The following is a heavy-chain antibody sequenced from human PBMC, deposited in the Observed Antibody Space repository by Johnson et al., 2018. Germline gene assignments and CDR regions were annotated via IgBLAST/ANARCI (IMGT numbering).Heavy chain of an antibody. D-gene: IGHD5-12*01. J-gene: IGHJ1*01. V-gene: IGHV3-23*04. CDR2: ISDSGGST. CDR3: AKDLGPLWGSGYRYFQH. CDR1: GFTFSSYA. Sequence: VQLVQSGGGLVQPGGSLRLSCVASGFTFSSYAMSWVRPAPGKGLEWVSTISDSGGSTSYADSVRGRFTISRDNTKNTVFLQMDSLRAEEPAVYFCAKDLGPLWGSGYRYFQHWGQGTLVTVSS.